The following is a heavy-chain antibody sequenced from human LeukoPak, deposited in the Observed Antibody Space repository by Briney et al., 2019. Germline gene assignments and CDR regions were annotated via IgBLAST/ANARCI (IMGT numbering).Heavy chain of an antibody. Sequence: SVKVSCKASGGTFSSYAISWVRQAPGQGLEWMGGIIPIFGTANYAQKFQGRVTITADESTSTAYMELSSLRSEDTAVYYCARVGSLYCSGVSCYWFAPWGQGTLVTVSS. CDR1: GGTFSSYA. CDR3: ARVGSLYCSGVSCYWFAP. V-gene: IGHV1-69*01. D-gene: IGHD2-15*01. J-gene: IGHJ5*02. CDR2: IIPIFGTA.